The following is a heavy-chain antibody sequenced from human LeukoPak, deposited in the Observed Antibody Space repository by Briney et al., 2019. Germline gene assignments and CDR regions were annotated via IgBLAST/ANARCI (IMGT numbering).Heavy chain of an antibody. J-gene: IGHJ6*03. V-gene: IGHV3-11*01. CDR2: ISSSGSTI. D-gene: IGHD1-26*01. Sequence: PGGSLRLSCAASGFTFSDYYMSWIRQAPGKGLEWVSYISSSGSTIYYADSVKGRLTISRDNAKNSLYLQMNSLRAEDTAVYYCARVRGATLYYYYYMDVWGKGTTVTISS. CDR3: ARVRGATLYYYYYMDV. CDR1: GFTFSDYY.